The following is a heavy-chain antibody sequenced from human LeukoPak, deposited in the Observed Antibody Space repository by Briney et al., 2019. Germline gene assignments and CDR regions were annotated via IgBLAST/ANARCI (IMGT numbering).Heavy chain of an antibody. Sequence: PGGSLRLSCAASGFTFSSYWMSWVRQAPGKGLEWVANIKQDGSEKYYVDSVKGRFTISRDNAKSSLYLQMNSLRAEDTALYYCARDSTTLGESYDYWGQGTLVTVSS. CDR1: GFTFSSYW. V-gene: IGHV3-7*01. CDR3: ARDSTTLGESYDY. J-gene: IGHJ4*02. D-gene: IGHD3-10*01. CDR2: IKQDGSEK.